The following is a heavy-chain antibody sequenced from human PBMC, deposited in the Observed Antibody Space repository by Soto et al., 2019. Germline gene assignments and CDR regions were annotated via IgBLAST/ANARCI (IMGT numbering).Heavy chain of an antibody. CDR2: INHSGST. Sequence: QVQLQQWGAGLLKPSETLSLTCAVYGGSFSGYYWSWIRQPPGKGLEWIGEINHSGSTNYNPSLKSRVTISVDTSKNQFSLKLSSVTAADTAVYYCANVDQYVSGSLGIFDPWGQGTLVTVSS. V-gene: IGHV4-34*01. J-gene: IGHJ5*02. CDR1: GGSFSGYY. CDR3: ANVDQYVSGSLGIFDP. D-gene: IGHD3-10*01.